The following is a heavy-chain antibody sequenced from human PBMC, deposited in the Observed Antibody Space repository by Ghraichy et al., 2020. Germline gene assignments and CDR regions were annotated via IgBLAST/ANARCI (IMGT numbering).Heavy chain of an antibody. Sequence: GGSLRLSCAASGFTFSSYSMNWVRQAPGKGLEWVSYISDSSSTIYYADSVKGRFTISRDNAKNSLYLQMNSLRDEDTAVYYCARDVVGYYGSGSWPFDYWGQGTRVTGSS. CDR1: GFTFSSYS. V-gene: IGHV3-48*02. CDR3: ARDVVGYYGSGSWPFDY. J-gene: IGHJ4*02. CDR2: ISDSSSTI. D-gene: IGHD3-10*01.